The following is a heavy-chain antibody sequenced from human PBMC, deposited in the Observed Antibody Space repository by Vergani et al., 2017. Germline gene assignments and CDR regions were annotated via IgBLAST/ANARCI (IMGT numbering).Heavy chain of an antibody. J-gene: IGHJ1*01. CDR1: GFTSSYYG. CDR3: ATKSCVTPGCQIGYFRE. CDR2: ISYDGTQK. V-gene: IGHV3-30*03. Sequence: QVQLVESGGGVVQPGRCLRLSCVVSGFTSSYYGMHWVRQAPGKGLEWVAVISYDGTQKYYADSVKGRFTISRDNSKSTLYLQMNSLRTEDTAVYYCATKSCVTPGCQIGYFREWGQGTLVTVAS. D-gene: IGHD6-13*01.